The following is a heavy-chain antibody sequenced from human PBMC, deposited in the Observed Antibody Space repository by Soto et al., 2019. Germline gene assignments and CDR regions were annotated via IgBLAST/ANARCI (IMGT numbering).Heavy chain of an antibody. V-gene: IGHV3-33*01. Sequence: QVQLVESGGGVVQPGRSLRLSCAASGFTFSSYGMHWVRQAPGKGLEWVAVIWYDGSNKYYADSVKGRFTISRDNSKNTLYLQMNSLRAEDTAVYYCARGGYYGAGFDYWGQGTLVTVSS. D-gene: IGHD3-10*01. J-gene: IGHJ4*02. CDR3: ARGGYYGAGFDY. CDR1: GFTFSSYG. CDR2: IWYDGSNK.